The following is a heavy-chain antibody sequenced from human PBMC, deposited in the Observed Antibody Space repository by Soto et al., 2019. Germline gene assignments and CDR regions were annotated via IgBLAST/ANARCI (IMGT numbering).Heavy chain of an antibody. CDR3: AKRGRGAVADYY. CDR2: ISGSGGRT. Sequence: EVQLLESGGGLVQPGGSLRLSCAASGFTFSSYDMSWVRQAPGPGLEWVSVISGSGGRTYSEDYGKVRFTITRDNSKNPLYLQMNSLRAEDTAVYYFAKRGRGAVADYYWGQGTLVTFSS. D-gene: IGHD3-16*01. V-gene: IGHV3-23*01. J-gene: IGHJ4*02. CDR1: GFTFSSYD.